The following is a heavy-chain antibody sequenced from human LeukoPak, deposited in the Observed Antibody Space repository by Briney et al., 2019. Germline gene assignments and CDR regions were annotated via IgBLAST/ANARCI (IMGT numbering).Heavy chain of an antibody. J-gene: IGHJ5*02. Sequence: ASVKVSCKASGYAFTSYDINWVRQATGQGLEWMGWMNPNSGNTGYAQKFQGRVTMTRNTSTSTAYMELSSLRSEDTAVYYCARSGSRRGYSGYDGGWFDPWGQGTLVTVSS. D-gene: IGHD5-12*01. CDR2: MNPNSGNT. CDR1: GYAFTSYD. CDR3: ARSGSRRGYSGYDGGWFDP. V-gene: IGHV1-8*01.